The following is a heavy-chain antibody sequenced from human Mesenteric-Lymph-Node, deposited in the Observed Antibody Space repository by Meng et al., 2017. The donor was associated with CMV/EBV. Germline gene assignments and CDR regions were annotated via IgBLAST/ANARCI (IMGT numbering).Heavy chain of an antibody. CDR1: GGSFSGYY. CDR2: INSDGSST. CDR3: ARSKTTYDFWSGSSLYYFDY. V-gene: IGHV3-74*01. Sequence: ETLSLTCAVYGGSFSGYYWSWIRQPPGKGLVWVSRINSDGSSTSYADSVKGRFTISRDNAKNTLYLQMNSLRAEDTAVYYCARSKTTYDFWSGSSLYYFDYWGQGTLVTVSS. D-gene: IGHD3-3*01. J-gene: IGHJ4*02.